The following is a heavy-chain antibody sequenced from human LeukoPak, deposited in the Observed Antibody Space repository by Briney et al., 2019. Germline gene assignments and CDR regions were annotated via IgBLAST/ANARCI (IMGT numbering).Heavy chain of an antibody. CDR3: ARDRGYDSSGYLLDY. Sequence: ASVKVSCKASGYTFTGYYMHWVRQAPGQGLEWMGWINPNSGGTNYAQKFQGRVTMTRDTSISTAYMELSRLRSDDTAVYYCARDRGYDSSGYLLDYWGQGTLVTVSS. D-gene: IGHD3-22*01. CDR1: GYTFTGYY. J-gene: IGHJ4*02. CDR2: INPNSGGT. V-gene: IGHV1-2*02.